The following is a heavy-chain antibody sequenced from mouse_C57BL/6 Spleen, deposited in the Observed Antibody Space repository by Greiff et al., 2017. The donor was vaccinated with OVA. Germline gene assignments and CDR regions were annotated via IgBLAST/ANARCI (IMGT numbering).Heavy chain of an antibody. D-gene: IGHD1-1*01. Sequence: QVQLQQSGAELVRPGASVKLSCKASGYTFTDYYINWVKQRPGQGLEWIARIYPGSGNTYYNEKFKGKATLTAEKSSSTAYMQLSSLTSEDSAVYFCAREYYGSSSLFDYWGQGTTLTVSS. CDR2: IYPGSGNT. CDR1: GYTFTDYY. CDR3: AREYYGSSSLFDY. V-gene: IGHV1-76*01. J-gene: IGHJ2*01.